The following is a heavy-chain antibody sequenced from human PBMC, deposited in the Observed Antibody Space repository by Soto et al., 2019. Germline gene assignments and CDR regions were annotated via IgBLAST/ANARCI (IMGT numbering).Heavy chain of an antibody. J-gene: IGHJ5*02. CDR2: IIPIFGTA. CDR3: ARDNDVWSGYYKVNWFEP. Sequence: SVKVSCKASGGTFSSYSISWVRQAPGQGLEWMGGIIPIFGTANYAQKFQGRVTITADESTSTAYMELSSLRSEDTAVYYCARDNDVWSGYYKVNWFEPWGQGPLVTV. D-gene: IGHD3-3*01. CDR1: GGTFSSYS. V-gene: IGHV1-69*13.